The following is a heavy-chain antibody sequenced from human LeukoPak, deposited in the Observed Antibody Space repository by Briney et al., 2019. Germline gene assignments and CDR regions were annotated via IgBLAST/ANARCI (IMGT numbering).Heavy chain of an antibody. J-gene: IGHJ6*03. V-gene: IGHV1-69*05. CDR1: GGSFSSHA. Sequence: ASVKVSCKASGGSFSSHAVGWVRQAPGRGLEWLGGTIPLFGTTRYAQKFQGRVTITTDESTRTAYMDLSSLTSEDTAVYYCARGSWDDVGYYYYYYMDVWGKGSTVTVSS. CDR3: ARGSWDDVGYYYYYYMDV. CDR2: TIPLFGTT. D-gene: IGHD1-1*01.